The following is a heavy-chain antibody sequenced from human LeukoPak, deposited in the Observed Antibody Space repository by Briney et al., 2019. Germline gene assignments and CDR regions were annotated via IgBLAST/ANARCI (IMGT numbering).Heavy chain of an antibody. J-gene: IGHJ4*02. CDR3: ARRVGGTYYYDSSGYYHDY. D-gene: IGHD3-22*01. CDR1: GFTFSSYS. V-gene: IGHV3-21*01. CDR2: ISSSSSYI. Sequence: GGSLRLSCAASGFTFSSYSMNWVRQAPGKGLEWVSSISSSSSYIYYADSVKGRFTISRDNAKKSLYLQMHSLRAEDTAVYYCARRVGGTYYYDSSGYYHDYWGQGTLVTVSS.